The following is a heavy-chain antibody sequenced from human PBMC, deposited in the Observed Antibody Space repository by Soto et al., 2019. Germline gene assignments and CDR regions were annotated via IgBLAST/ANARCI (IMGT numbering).Heavy chain of an antibody. CDR3: ARASTIFGVVTAYFDY. D-gene: IGHD3-3*01. CDR2: ISSSSSTI. Sequence: EVQLVESGGGLVQPGGSLRLSCAASGFTFSSYSMNWVRQAPGKGLEWVSYISSSSSTIYYADSVKGRFTISRDNAKNSLYLQMNSLRDEDTAVYYCARASTIFGVVTAYFDYWGQGTLVTVSS. J-gene: IGHJ4*02. CDR1: GFTFSSYS. V-gene: IGHV3-48*02.